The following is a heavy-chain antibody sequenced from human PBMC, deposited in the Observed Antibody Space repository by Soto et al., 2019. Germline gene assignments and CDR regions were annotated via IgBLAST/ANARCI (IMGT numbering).Heavy chain of an antibody. CDR3: ARDPWELDNFQH. CDR2: ISSSSSYI. V-gene: IGHV3-21*01. D-gene: IGHD1-26*01. J-gene: IGHJ1*01. Sequence: PGGSLRLSCAASGFTFSSYSMNWVRQAPGKGLEWVSSISSSSSYIYYADSVKGRFTISRDNAKNSLYLQMNSLRAEDTAVYYCARDPWELDNFQHWGQGTLVTVSS. CDR1: GFTFSSYS.